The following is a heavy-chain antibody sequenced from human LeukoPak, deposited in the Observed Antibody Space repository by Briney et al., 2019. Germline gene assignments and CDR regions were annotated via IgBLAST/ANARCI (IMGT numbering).Heavy chain of an antibody. CDR1: GFTFSTYV. J-gene: IGHJ4*01. V-gene: IGHV3-23*01. CDR2: VSESGGST. CDR3: ARDHLGRAATGPSLVD. D-gene: IGHD6-13*01. Sequence: GGSLRLSCVASGFTFSTYVMGWVRQVPGKGLEWVSSVSESGGSTYYADSVKGRFTISRDNSKGTLSLQMNSLRAEDTAVYYCARDHLGRAATGPSLVDWGHGTLVTVSS.